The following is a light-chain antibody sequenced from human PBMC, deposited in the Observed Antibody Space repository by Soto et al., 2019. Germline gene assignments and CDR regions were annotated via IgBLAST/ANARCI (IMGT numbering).Light chain of an antibody. CDR2: DAS. CDR1: QSVSSN. J-gene: IGKJ1*01. Sequence: EIVVTQSPATLSLSPGERATLSCRASQSVSSNLAWYQHKPGQAPRLLIYDASKRATGIPARFSGSGSGTDFTLTISSLEPEDFAVYYCQQRYSWLRAFGQGTKVDIK. V-gene: IGKV3-11*01. CDR3: QQRYSWLRA.